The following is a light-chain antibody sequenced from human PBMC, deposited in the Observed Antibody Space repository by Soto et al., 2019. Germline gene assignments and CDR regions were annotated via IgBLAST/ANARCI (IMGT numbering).Light chain of an antibody. CDR1: QSISSY. V-gene: IGKV1-39*01. J-gene: IGKJ1*01. Sequence: DIQMTQSPSSLSASVGDRVTITCGASQSISSYLNWYQQKPGKAPKLLFYGVSSLQSGVPSRFSGGGSGTDFTLTISSLEPEDFAVYYCQQCGSSPWTFGQGTKVDIK. CDR2: GVS. CDR3: QQCGSSPWT.